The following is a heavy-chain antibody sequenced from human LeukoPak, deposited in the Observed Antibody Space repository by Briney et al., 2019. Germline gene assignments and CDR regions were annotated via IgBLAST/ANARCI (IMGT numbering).Heavy chain of an antibody. CDR3: ACWNFGNWFDP. Sequence: GSLRLSCAASGFTFSSTSMNWVRQAPGKGLEWVSYISSSSSTMYYADSVKSRFTISRDNAKNSPYLQMNSLRAEDTAVYCCACWNFGNWFDPWGQGTLVTVSS. J-gene: IGHJ5*02. D-gene: IGHD3-10*01. V-gene: IGHV3-48*01. CDR1: GFTFSSTS. CDR2: ISSSSSTM.